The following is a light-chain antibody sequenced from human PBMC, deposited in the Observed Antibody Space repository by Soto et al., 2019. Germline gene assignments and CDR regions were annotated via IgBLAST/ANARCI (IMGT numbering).Light chain of an antibody. CDR1: QSISSW. J-gene: IGKJ1*01. Sequence: DIQMTQSPSTLSASVGDRVTITCRASQSISSWLAWYQQKPGKAPKLLIYKASSLESGVPSRFSGSGSGTEFNLTISSLQPDDFATYYCQQYNSYLWTFDQGTKVEIK. CDR2: KAS. V-gene: IGKV1-5*03. CDR3: QQYNSYLWT.